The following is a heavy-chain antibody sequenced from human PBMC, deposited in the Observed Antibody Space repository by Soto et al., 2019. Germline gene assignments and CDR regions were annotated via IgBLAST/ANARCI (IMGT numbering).Heavy chain of an antibody. J-gene: IGHJ4*02. D-gene: IGHD1-20*01. CDR2: VSFDGSNK. CDR3: ARDQTGITTTGGGRIDH. CDR1: GSTFSTHA. V-gene: IGHV3-30*19. Sequence: QVQLVESGGGVVHPGRSLRRSCAASGSTFSTHAIHWVRQAPGKGRECLAIVSFDGSNKYYADSVKGRFTISRDNSKNTLYLQISGLTPEDTAVYYCARDQTGITTTGGGRIDHWGQGTLVNVSS.